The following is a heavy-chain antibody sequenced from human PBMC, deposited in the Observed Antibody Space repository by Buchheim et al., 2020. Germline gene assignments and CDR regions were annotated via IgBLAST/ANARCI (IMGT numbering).Heavy chain of an antibody. CDR2: IHYSGST. CDR3: ARYFCGGDCYNFDY. V-gene: IGHV4-59*01. Sequence: QVQLQESGPGLVKPSETLSLTCTVSGGSISGTFWSWIRQPPGKGLEWIGYIHYSGSTNYNPSLQSRVTISVDTSKNQFSLQLSSVTAADTAVYYCARYFCGGDCYNFDYWGQGTL. J-gene: IGHJ4*02. D-gene: IGHD2-21*02. CDR1: GGSISGTF.